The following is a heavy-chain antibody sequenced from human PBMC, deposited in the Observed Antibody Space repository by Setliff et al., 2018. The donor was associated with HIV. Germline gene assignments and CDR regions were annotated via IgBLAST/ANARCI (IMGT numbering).Heavy chain of an antibody. D-gene: IGHD3-22*01. Sequence: ASVKVSCKASGYTFTDYFLHWVRQAPGQGLEWMGWINPNNGDTIYAQKFQGRVTVTRDTSISTAYMELSRLRSDDTAVYYCARGMDYYDTSGYYQYYFDYWGQGTLVTVSS. V-gene: IGHV1-2*02. CDR2: INPNNGDT. CDR1: GYTFTDYF. CDR3: ARGMDYYDTSGYYQYYFDY. J-gene: IGHJ4*02.